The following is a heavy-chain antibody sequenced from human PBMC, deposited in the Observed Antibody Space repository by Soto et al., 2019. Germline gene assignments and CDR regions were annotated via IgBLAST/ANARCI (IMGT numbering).Heavy chain of an antibody. CDR1: GGSISSGGYS. V-gene: IGHV4-30-2*01. Sequence: PSETLSLTCNVSGGSISSGGYSWSWIRQPPGKGLEWIGYIYHSGSTYYNPSLKSRVTISVDRSKNQFSLRLSSVTAADTAVYYCARLIVVVPSGYLDPRGQGALVTVSS. J-gene: IGHJ5*02. D-gene: IGHD2-2*01. CDR3: ARLIVVVPSGYLDP. CDR2: IYHSGST.